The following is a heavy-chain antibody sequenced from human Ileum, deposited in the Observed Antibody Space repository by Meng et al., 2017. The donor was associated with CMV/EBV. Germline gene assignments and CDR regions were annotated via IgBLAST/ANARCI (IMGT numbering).Heavy chain of an antibody. CDR2: ICGTGTT. V-gene: IGHV4-4*07. J-gene: IGHJ5*02. CDR3: ARRIREVREISWENWLAP. CDR1: GDSLSTSS. Sequence: QGLWQESGPVLVRPSETLSLTCTVAGDSLSTSSWNWIRQSAGSRLEWIGRICGTGTTNYNPSFKSRVTLSLDKSKNQFSLKLSSVTAADTAEYYCARRIREVREISWENWLAPWGQGTLVTVSS. D-gene: IGHD3-10*01.